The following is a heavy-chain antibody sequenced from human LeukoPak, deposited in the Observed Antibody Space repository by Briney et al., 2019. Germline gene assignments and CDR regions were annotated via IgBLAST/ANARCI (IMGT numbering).Heavy chain of an antibody. CDR2: ISSSSSAM. Sequence: PGGPLRLSCAASGFTFSSYSMSWVRQAPGKGLEWVSYISSSSSAMYYADSMKGRFTISRDNAKNSLYLQMNNLRDEDTAVYYCARGSGNSFDYWGQGALVTVSS. D-gene: IGHD3-10*01. CDR1: GFTFSSYS. J-gene: IGHJ4*02. V-gene: IGHV3-48*02. CDR3: ARGSGNSFDY.